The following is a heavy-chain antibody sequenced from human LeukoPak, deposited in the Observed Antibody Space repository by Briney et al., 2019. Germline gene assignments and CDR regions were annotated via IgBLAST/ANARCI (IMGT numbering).Heavy chain of an antibody. V-gene: IGHV1-8*01. Sequence: GASVKVSCKASVYTFTSYDINWVGQATGQGREWMGWMNQNSGHTGYAQTFQGRVTMTRTNSISTPYMDMSSLRSEDTAVYYCARGHIGTTPYDYWGQGTLVTVSS. D-gene: IGHD1-1*01. J-gene: IGHJ4*02. CDR1: VYTFTSYD. CDR3: ARGHIGTTPYDY. CDR2: MNQNSGHT.